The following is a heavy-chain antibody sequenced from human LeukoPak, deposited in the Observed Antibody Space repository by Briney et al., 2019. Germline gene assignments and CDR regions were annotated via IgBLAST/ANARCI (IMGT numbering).Heavy chain of an antibody. Sequence: GGSLRLSCAGSGFTFRSYSMNWVRQAPGKGLEWVSYISSSSGTIYYADSVKGRFTISRDNAKNSLYLQMNSLRAEDTAVYYCARDRESSSWFDYWGQGTLVTVSS. CDR3: ARDRESSSWFDY. CDR1: GFTFRSYS. J-gene: IGHJ4*02. V-gene: IGHV3-48*01. CDR2: ISSSSGTI. D-gene: IGHD6-13*01.